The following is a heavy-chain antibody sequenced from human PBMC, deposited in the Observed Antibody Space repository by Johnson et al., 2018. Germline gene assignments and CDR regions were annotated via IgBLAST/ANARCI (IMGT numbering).Heavy chain of an antibody. V-gene: IGHV3-49*05. CDR3: NRDSWGVRAFDI. Sequence: VQLQEAGGGSVKPGQSLRLACTASGFRFGDYAMSWFRQAPGKGLGWLGSIRSKASGGKPEHAASVKGRFIISRDDSKNIAYMQMNSLISDDTAVYYCNRDSWGVRAFDIWGQGTDVTVYS. CDR2: IRSKASGGKP. J-gene: IGHJ3*02. CDR1: GFRFGDYA. D-gene: IGHD3-10*02.